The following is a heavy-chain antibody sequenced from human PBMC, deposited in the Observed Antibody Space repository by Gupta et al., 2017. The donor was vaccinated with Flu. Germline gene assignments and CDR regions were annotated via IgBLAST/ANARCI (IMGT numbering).Heavy chain of an antibody. D-gene: IGHD3-10*01. Sequence: EALMEESGGGLVKPGGSLSLSCGAPQSSHNTYNMNWVRQAPGKGLEWVAYISSEGTYIYYAESVRGRFTISRDSAKNSLSLEMNRLRAEDTGVYYCARDGLWFGEWILDSWGQGIQVSVSS. CDR2: ISSEGTYI. CDR3: ARDGLWFGEWILDS. J-gene: IGHJ4*02. V-gene: IGHV3-21*06. CDR1: QSSHNTYN.